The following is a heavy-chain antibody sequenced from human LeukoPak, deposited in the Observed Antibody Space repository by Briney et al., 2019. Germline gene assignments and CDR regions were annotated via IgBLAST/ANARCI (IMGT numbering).Heavy chain of an antibody. V-gene: IGHV3-7*01. Sequence: PGGSLRLSCAASGFTFSSYWMSWVRQAPGKGLEWVANIKQDGSEKYYVDSVKGRFTISRDNAKNSLYLQMNSLRAEDTAVYYCARDLSHSSGWYGADYFDYWGQGTLVTVSS. J-gene: IGHJ4*02. CDR3: ARDLSHSSGWYGADYFDY. CDR1: GFTFSSYW. CDR2: IKQDGSEK. D-gene: IGHD6-19*01.